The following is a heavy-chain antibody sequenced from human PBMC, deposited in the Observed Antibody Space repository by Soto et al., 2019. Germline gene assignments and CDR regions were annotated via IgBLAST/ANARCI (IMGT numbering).Heavy chain of an antibody. CDR1: GYSFSDYG. J-gene: IGHJ6*02. D-gene: IGHD6-19*01. CDR2: ISTYNGNT. V-gene: IGHV1-18*04. Sequence: QVQLVQSGAEVKKPGASLKVSCQASGYSFSDYGIAWVRQAPGQGLAWVGWISTYNGNTNYAQKFQGRVTMTTDTSANTAYMELRSLRSDDTAMYYCARYGYSSGWYLGIGMDVWGQGTPVTVSS. CDR3: ARYGYSSGWYLGIGMDV.